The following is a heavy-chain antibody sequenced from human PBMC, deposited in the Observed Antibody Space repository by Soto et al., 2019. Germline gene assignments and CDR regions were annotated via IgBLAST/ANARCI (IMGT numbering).Heavy chain of an antibody. J-gene: IGHJ4*02. CDR2: IYYNGNS. V-gene: IGHV4-30-4*01. CDR1: GGSISSGDYY. D-gene: IGHD6-19*01. CDR3: ARVGDNPAVAQFDH. Sequence: QVQLQESGPGLVKPSQTLSLTCTVSGGSISSGDYYWSWIRQPPGKRLEWIGYIYYNGNSYYNPSLTSRVTISVDTSKNQFSLKLSRVTVADTALYFCARVGDNPAVAQFDHWGQGTLVTVSS.